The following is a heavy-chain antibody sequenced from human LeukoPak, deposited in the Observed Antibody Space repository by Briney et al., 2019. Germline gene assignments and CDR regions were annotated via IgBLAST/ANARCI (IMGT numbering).Heavy chain of an antibody. D-gene: IGHD5-12*01. J-gene: IGHJ4*02. CDR1: GYSISFGYY. CDR2: IYHSGST. CDR3: ARHGIKNSGYD. V-gene: IGHV4-38-2*02. Sequence: ASETLSLTCTVSGYSISFGYYWGWIRQPPGKGLEWIGSIYHSGSTYYNPSLKSRVTMSADTSKNQFSLKLSSVTAADTAVYYCARHGIKNSGYDWGQGTLVTVSS.